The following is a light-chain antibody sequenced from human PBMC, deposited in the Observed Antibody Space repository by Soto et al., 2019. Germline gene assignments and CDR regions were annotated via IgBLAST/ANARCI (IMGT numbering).Light chain of an antibody. V-gene: IGLV1-40*01. CDR2: SHN. CDR1: TSNIGAGYD. CDR3: CSYAGSTAWV. J-gene: IGLJ3*02. Sequence: QSVLTQPPSVSGAPGQTVTISCTGSTSNIGAGYDVHWYQQLPGTAPRLLISSHNNRPSGVPDRFFGSKSGTSASLTIIGLQAEDEADYYCCSYAGSTAWVFGGGTKLTVL.